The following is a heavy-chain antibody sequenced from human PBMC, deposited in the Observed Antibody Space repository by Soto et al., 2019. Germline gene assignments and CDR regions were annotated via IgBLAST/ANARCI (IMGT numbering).Heavy chain of an antibody. D-gene: IGHD2-8*01. Sequence: QLQLVQSGAEVKKPGASVKISCKASGYTFTSYYMHWVRQAPGQGLEWMGIINPSGGSTNYAQKLQGRVAMTRDTSTSTVYMALNSLRSEDTAVYYCARPPYPGCINAVCYPLDYWGQGTLVTVSS. CDR3: ARPPYPGCINAVCYPLDY. V-gene: IGHV1-46*01. CDR2: INPSGGST. J-gene: IGHJ4*02. CDR1: GYTFTSYY.